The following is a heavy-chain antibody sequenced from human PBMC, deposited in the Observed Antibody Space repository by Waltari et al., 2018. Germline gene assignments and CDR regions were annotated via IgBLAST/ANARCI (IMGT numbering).Heavy chain of an antibody. D-gene: IGHD3-10*01. J-gene: IGHJ6*02. CDR2: RNPNSGNT. CDR3: ARVARVAFGVDV. V-gene: IGHV1-8*03. CDR1: GSTFTRYD. Sequence: QVQLVQSGAEVKKPGASVTVSCKASGSTFTRYDSNWVRTATGKGLEGMGWRNPNSGNTGYAQKFQGRVTITRNTSISTAYMELSSLRSEDTAVYYCARVARVAFGVDVWGQGTTVTVSS.